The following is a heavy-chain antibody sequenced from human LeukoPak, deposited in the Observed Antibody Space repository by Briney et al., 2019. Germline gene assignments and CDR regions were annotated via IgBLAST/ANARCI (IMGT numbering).Heavy chain of an antibody. CDR3: LLFGEHRKGIDY. V-gene: IGHV3-23*01. J-gene: IGHJ4*02. Sequence: GGSLRLSCAASGFTFSSYAMSWVRQAPGKGLEWVSAISGSGGSTYYADSVKGRFTISRDNSKNTLYLQMNSLRAEDTAVYYCLLFGEHRKGIDYWGQGTLVTVSS. D-gene: IGHD3-10*01. CDR2: ISGSGGST. CDR1: GFTFSSYA.